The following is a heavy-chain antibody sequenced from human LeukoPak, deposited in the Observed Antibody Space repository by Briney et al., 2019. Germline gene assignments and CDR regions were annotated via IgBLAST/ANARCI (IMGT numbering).Heavy chain of an antibody. J-gene: IGHJ4*02. CDR3: GRETWQAYNDFWSGYVTD. Sequence: GGSLRLSCAASGFAFSDSWMTWVRRAPGKGLEWVANIRQDGKSKYYVVSVKGRFTISRDNAHSTLYLDMNSLTAEDTAIYYCGRETWQAYNDFWSGYVTDWGQGILVTVSS. CDR1: GFAFSDSW. CDR2: IRQDGKSK. D-gene: IGHD3-3*01. V-gene: IGHV3-7*01.